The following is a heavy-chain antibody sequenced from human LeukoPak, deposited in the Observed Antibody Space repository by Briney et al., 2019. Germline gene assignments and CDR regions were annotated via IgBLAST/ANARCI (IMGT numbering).Heavy chain of an antibody. D-gene: IGHD6-13*01. CDR3: ARDKGYSSSWYGHYFDY. CDR1: GFTFSSYW. Sequence: GGSLRLSCAASGFTFSSYWMHWVRQAPGKGLVWVSRINSDGSSTSYADSVKGRFTISRDNAKNTLYLQMNSLRAEDTAVYYCARDKGYSSSWYGHYFDYWGQGTLVTVSS. CDR2: INSDGSST. V-gene: IGHV3-74*01. J-gene: IGHJ4*02.